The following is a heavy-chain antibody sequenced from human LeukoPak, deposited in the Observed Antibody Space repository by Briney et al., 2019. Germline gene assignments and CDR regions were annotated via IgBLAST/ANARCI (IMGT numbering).Heavy chain of an antibody. D-gene: IGHD3-22*01. CDR1: GGSISSGGYY. CDR3: ARGAKYYYDSSGPIDY. CDR2: IYYSGST. V-gene: IGHV4-31*03. Sequence: PSQTLSLTCTVSGGSISSGGYYWSWIRQRPGKGLEWIGYIYYSGSTYYNPSLKSRVTISVDTSKNQFSLKLSSVTAADTAVYYCARGAKYYYDSSGPIDYWGQGTLVTVSS. J-gene: IGHJ4*02.